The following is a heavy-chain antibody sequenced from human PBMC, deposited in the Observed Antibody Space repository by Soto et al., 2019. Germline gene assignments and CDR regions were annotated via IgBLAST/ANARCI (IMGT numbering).Heavy chain of an antibody. J-gene: IGHJ4*02. CDR1: GFTLSSYP. D-gene: IGHD5-18*01. CDR3: ARDLSYSYENY. CDR2: ISYDGSNK. V-gene: IGHV3-30-3*01. Sequence: QLGGPLRLSCAASGFTLSSYPMHWVRQAPGKGLEWVAVISYDGSNKYYADSVKGRFTISRDNSKNTLYLQMNSLRAEDTAVYYCARDLSYSYENYWGQGTLVTVSS.